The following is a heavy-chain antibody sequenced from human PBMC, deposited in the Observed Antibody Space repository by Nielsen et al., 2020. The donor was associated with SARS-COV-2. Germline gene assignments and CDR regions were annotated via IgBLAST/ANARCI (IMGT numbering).Heavy chain of an antibody. D-gene: IGHD3-10*01. CDR3: TPSGSSLNNYFDY. V-gene: IGHV3-9*01. CDR1: EFTFDDYA. J-gene: IGHJ4*02. CDR2: ISWNSGSI. Sequence: SLKISCAASEFTFDDYAMHWVRQAPGKGLEWVSGISWNSGSIGYADSVKGRFTISRDNAKNSLYLQMNSLRAEDTALYYCTPSGSSLNNYFDYWGQGTLVTVSS.